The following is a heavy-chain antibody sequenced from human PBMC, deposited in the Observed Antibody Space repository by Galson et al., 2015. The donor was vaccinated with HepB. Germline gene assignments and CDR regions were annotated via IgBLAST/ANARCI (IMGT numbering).Heavy chain of an antibody. CDR2: ISGYNGNT. J-gene: IGHJ5*02. D-gene: IGHD3-16*01. V-gene: IGHV1-18*01. CDR3: ARDYTMSTRKWFDP. CDR1: GYKFSDYG. Sequence: SVKVSCKASGYKFSDYGINWVRQAPGQGLEWMGWISGYNGNTNYAQNFQGRVTMTTDTSTSTVYMEVKNLRSDDTAVYYCARDYTMSTRKWFDPWGQGTLATVSS.